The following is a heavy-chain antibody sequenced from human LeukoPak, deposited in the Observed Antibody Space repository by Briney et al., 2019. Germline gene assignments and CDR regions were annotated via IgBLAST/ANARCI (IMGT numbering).Heavy chain of an antibody. Sequence: GRSLRLSCAASGFTFSSYGMHWVRQAPGKGLEWVAVIWYDGSNKYYADSVKGRFTISRDNSKNTLYLQMNSLRAEDTAVYYCARDFGGYNWLDPWGQGTLVTVSS. CDR3: ARDFGGYNWLDP. CDR1: GFTFSSYG. D-gene: IGHD3-16*01. V-gene: IGHV3-33*01. CDR2: IWYDGSNK. J-gene: IGHJ5*02.